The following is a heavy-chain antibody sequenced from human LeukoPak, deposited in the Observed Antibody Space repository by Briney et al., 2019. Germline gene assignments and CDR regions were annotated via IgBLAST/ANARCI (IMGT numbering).Heavy chain of an antibody. V-gene: IGHV3-48*03. CDR2: IGTSGSTI. Sequence: PGGSLRLSCAASGFTFSNYDMNWVRQAPGKGLEWVSYIGTSGSTIHYADSVKGRFTISRDNAKNSLYLQMNSLRAEDTAVYYCAYRIAAAGVDYWGQGTLVTVSS. D-gene: IGHD6-13*01. CDR1: GFTFSNYD. CDR3: AYRIAAAGVDY. J-gene: IGHJ4*02.